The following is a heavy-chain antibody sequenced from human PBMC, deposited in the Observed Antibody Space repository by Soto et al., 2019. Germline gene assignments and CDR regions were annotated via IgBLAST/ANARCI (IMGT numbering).Heavy chain of an antibody. J-gene: IGHJ5*02. CDR3: AKPRSSLEWPPFDP. V-gene: IGHV3-73*01. Sequence: PGGSLRLSCAASGFTFSGSAMHWVRQASGKGLEWVGRIRSKANSYATAYAASVKGRFTISRDDSKNTAYLQMNSLRAEDTAVYYCAKPRSSLEWPPFDPWGQGTLVTVSS. CDR2: IRSKANSYAT. D-gene: IGHD3-3*01. CDR1: GFTFSGSA.